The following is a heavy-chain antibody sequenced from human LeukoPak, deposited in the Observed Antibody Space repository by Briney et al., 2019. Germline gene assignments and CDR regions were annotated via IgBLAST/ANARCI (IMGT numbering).Heavy chain of an antibody. CDR2: INHSRST. CDR3: ARHRRHGFCYRDTCSLSFWFDP. Sequence: PSETLSLTCAVYGGSFSGYYWSWIRQPPGKGLEWIGEINHSRSTNYNPSLKSRVTISMDTSKNHFSLNLKSVTATDSSVYFCARHRRHGFCYRDTCSLSFWFDPWGPGTLVTVSS. CDR1: GGSFSGYY. D-gene: IGHD3-16*02. J-gene: IGHJ5*02. V-gene: IGHV4-34*01.